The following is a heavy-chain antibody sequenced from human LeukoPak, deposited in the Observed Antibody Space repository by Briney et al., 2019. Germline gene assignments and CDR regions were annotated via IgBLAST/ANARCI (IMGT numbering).Heavy chain of an antibody. CDR1: GGSFSGYY. Sequence: PSETLSLTCAVYGGSFSGYYWSWIRQPPGKGLEWIGEINHSGSTNYNPSLKSRVTISVDTSKNQFSLKLSSVTAADTAVYYCARDRKFYGSGSRGPGDLYYYMDVWGKGTTVTISS. J-gene: IGHJ6*03. D-gene: IGHD3-10*01. CDR3: ARDRKFYGSGSRGPGDLYYYMDV. V-gene: IGHV4-34*01. CDR2: INHSGST.